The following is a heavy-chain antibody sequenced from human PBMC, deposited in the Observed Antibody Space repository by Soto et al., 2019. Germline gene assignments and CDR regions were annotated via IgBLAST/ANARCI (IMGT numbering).Heavy chain of an antibody. Sequence: PGGSLRLSCAASGFTFSSYGMHWVRQAPGKGLEWVAVISYDGSNKYYADSVKGRFTISRDNSKNTLYLQMNSLRAEDTAVYYCAKDGPQSCSGGSCYRPPFDPWGQGTLVTVSS. J-gene: IGHJ5*02. CDR1: GFTFSSYG. CDR2: ISYDGSNK. V-gene: IGHV3-30*18. D-gene: IGHD2-15*01. CDR3: AKDGPQSCSGGSCYRPPFDP.